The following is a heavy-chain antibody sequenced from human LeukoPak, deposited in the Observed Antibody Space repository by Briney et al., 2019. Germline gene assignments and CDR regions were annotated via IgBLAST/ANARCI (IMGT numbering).Heavy chain of an antibody. D-gene: IGHD3-22*01. CDR3: ARHRLGDY. J-gene: IGHJ4*02. Sequence: PGGSLRLSCAASGFTFSLHYMGWVRQTPGKGLEWVANIKEDGTDTFYVDSVKGRFTISRDNAKNSLYLQMNSLRAEDTAVYYCARHRLGDYWGQGTLVTVSS. CDR2: IKEDGTDT. V-gene: IGHV3-7*01. CDR1: GFTFSLHY.